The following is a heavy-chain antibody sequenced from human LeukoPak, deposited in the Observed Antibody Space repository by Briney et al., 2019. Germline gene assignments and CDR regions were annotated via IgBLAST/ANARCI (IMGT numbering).Heavy chain of an antibody. CDR3: ARDLVFGVSRFDP. D-gene: IGHD3-3*01. Sequence: GGSLRLSCAASGVTVSSNYMSWVRQAPGKGLEWVSVIYSGGSTYYADSVKGRFTISRDNSKNTLYLQMNSLRAEDTAVYYCARDLVFGVSRFDPWGQGTLVTVSS. V-gene: IGHV3-66*02. CDR2: IYSGGST. CDR1: GVTVSSNY. J-gene: IGHJ5*02.